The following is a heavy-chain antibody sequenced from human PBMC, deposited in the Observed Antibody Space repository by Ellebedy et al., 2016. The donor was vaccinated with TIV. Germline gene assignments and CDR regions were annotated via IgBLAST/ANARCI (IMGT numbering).Heavy chain of an antibody. CDR3: TTYSSGWS. Sequence: PGGSLRLSCAASGVTFTKAWMSWVRQAPGKGLEWVGRIKSKADGGTTDYAAPVKGRFTISRDDSISTLYLQVSSLKTEDTAVYYCTTYSSGWSWGQGTLVTVSS. D-gene: IGHD6-19*01. V-gene: IGHV3-15*01. J-gene: IGHJ5*02. CDR1: GVTFTKAW. CDR2: IKSKADGGTT.